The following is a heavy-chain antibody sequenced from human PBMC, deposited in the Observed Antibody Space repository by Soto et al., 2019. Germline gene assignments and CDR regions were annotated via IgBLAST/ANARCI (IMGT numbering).Heavy chain of an antibody. Sequence: SETLSLTCTVSGGSISSGGYYWSWIRQHPGKGLEWIGYIYYSGSTNYNPSLKSRVTISVDTSKNQFSLKLSSVTAADTAVYYCARNRQGFYYYYMDVWGKGTTVTVSS. V-gene: IGHV4-31*02. CDR1: GGSISSGGYY. CDR2: IYYSGST. CDR3: ARNRQGFYYYYMDV. J-gene: IGHJ6*03.